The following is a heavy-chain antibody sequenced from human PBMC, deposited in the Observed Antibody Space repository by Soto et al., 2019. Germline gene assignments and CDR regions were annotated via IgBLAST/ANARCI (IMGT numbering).Heavy chain of an antibody. CDR1: GGSFTSTNYF. V-gene: IGHV4-39*01. D-gene: IGHD3-22*01. CDR3: ARLKMHDSRAAPTPIFHP. J-gene: IGHJ1*01. Sequence: SETLSLTCTVSGGSFTSTNYFWGWIRQPPGKGLEWIGYMYYNGNTFYSPSLKSRVTMSVDTSKRQFSLDLSSVTAADTAMYYCARLKMHDSRAAPTPIFHPWGLGAMVTVSS. CDR2: MYYNGNT.